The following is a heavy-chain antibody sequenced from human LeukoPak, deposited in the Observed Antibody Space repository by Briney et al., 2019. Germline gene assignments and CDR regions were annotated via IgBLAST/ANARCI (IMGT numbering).Heavy chain of an antibody. CDR3: ARVECGGDCYERGADYYYGMDV. CDR2: IYSGGST. Sequence: PGGSLRLSCAASGFTVSSNYMSWVRQAPGKGLEWVSVIYSGGSTYYADSVKGRFTISRDNSKNTLYLQMNSLRAEDTAVYYCARVECGGDCYERGADYYYGMDVWGQGTTVTVSS. D-gene: IGHD2-21*02. J-gene: IGHJ6*02. V-gene: IGHV3-66*01. CDR1: GFTVSSNY.